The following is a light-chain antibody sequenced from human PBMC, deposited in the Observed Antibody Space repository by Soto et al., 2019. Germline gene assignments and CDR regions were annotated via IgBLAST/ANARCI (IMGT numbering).Light chain of an antibody. CDR2: AAS. Sequence: DIQMTQSPSTLSASVGDRVTITCRASQSISRSLAWYQHQPGKAPKLLIYAASSLQSGVPSRFSGSGSGTDFTLTISSLQPEDFATYYCQQSYSTPITFGQGTRLEI. V-gene: IGKV1-39*01. CDR1: QSISRS. CDR3: QQSYSTPIT. J-gene: IGKJ5*01.